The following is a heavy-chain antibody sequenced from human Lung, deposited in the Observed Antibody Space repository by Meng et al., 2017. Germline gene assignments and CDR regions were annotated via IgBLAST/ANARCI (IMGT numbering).Heavy chain of an antibody. CDR1: GFTFSSYW. V-gene: IGHV3-74*01. D-gene: IGHD4-17*01. Sequence: LKISCAASGFTFSSYWMHWVRQAPGKGLVWVSRINSDGSSISYADSVKGRFTISRDNAKSTVYLQMNSLRAEDTAVYYCVREREVGYGDLFDYWGQGTLVTVSS. CDR3: VREREVGYGDLFDY. CDR2: INSDGSSI. J-gene: IGHJ4*02.